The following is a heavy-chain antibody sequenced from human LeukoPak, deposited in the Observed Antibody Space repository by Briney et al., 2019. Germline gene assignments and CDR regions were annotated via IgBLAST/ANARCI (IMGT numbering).Heavy chain of an antibody. CDR3: ARDRESSSWYGWFDP. Sequence: PGGSLRLSCTASGFTFSTYWMHWVRQVPGKGLVWVSRMNSDGSSTSYADSVKGRFTISRDNAKNTGYLQMNSLRVEDTAVYYCARDRESSSWYGWFDPWGQGTLVTVSS. CDR1: GFTFSTYW. D-gene: IGHD6-13*01. CDR2: MNSDGSST. V-gene: IGHV3-74*01. J-gene: IGHJ5*02.